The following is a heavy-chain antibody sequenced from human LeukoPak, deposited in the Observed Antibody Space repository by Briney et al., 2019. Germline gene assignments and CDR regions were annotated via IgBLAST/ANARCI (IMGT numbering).Heavy chain of an antibody. CDR3: ARSGYSNNWDDAFDI. J-gene: IGHJ3*02. D-gene: IGHD6-13*01. Sequence: GGSLRLSCAASGFTFSSYAMHWVRQAPGKGLEYVSAISSNGGSTYYANSVKGRFTISRDNSKNTLYLQMGSLRAEDMAVYYCARSGYSNNWDDAFDIWGPGTMVTVSS. CDR2: ISSNGGST. CDR1: GFTFSSYA. V-gene: IGHV3-64*01.